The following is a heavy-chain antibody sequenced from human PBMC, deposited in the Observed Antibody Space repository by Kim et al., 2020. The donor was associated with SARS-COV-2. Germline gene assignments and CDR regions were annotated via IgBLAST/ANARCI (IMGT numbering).Heavy chain of an antibody. Sequence: GGSLRLSCAASGFTFSSFAMTWVRQAPGKGLEWVSILSDSGGDTFYADSVKGRFTISRDNSKNTLYLKMNSLRVEDTAVYYCAEKGIPARGQWYFDLWGRGTLVTVSS. D-gene: IGHD6-13*01. CDR1: GFTFSSFA. J-gene: IGHJ2*01. V-gene: IGHV3-23*01. CDR2: LSDSGGDT. CDR3: AEKGIPARGQWYFDL.